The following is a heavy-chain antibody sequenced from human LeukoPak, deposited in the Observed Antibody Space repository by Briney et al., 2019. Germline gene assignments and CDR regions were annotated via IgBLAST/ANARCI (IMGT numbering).Heavy chain of an antibody. Sequence: PSETLSLTRTVSGGSISSYYWSWIRQPPGKGLEWIGYIYYSGSTNYNPSLKSRVTISVDTSKNQFSLKLSSVTAADTAVYYCASLPRYCSGGSCYSDFDYWGQGTLVTVSS. CDR1: GGSISSYY. CDR3: ASLPRYCSGGSCYSDFDY. J-gene: IGHJ4*02. CDR2: IYYSGST. D-gene: IGHD2-15*01. V-gene: IGHV4-59*01.